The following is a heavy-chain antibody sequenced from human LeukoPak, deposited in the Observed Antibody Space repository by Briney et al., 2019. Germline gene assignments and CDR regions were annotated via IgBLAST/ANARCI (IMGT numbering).Heavy chain of an antibody. D-gene: IGHD6-19*01. CDR3: ASQQWATGLGWYFDL. CDR2: IIPIFGTA. V-gene: IGHV1-69*13. CDR1: GGTFSSYA. Sequence: SVKVSCKASGGTFSSYAISWVRQAPGQGLEWMGGIIPIFGTANHAQKFQGRVTITADESTSTAYMELSSLRSEDTAVYYCASQQWATGLGWYFDLWGRGTLVTVSS. J-gene: IGHJ2*01.